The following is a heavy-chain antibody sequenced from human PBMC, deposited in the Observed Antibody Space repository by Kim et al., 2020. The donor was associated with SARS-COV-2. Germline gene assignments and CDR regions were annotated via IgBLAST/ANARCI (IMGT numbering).Heavy chain of an antibody. D-gene: IGHD1-26*01. CDR1: GFTFGDYA. J-gene: IGHJ6*02. Sequence: GGSLRLSCTASGFTFGDYAMSWVRQAPGKGLEWVGFIRSKAYGGTTEYAASVKGRFTISRDDSKSIAYLQMNSLKTEDTAVYYCTRDQDSGSYYYYYGMDVWGQGTTVTVSS. CDR3: TRDQDSGSYYYYYGMDV. V-gene: IGHV3-49*04. CDR2: IRSKAYGGTT.